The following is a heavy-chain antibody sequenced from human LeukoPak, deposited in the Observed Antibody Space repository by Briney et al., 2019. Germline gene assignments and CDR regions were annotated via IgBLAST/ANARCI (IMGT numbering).Heavy chain of an antibody. CDR1: GFTFSSYA. CDR3: ASESPNYYYDSSGYPGGY. D-gene: IGHD3-22*01. CDR2: ISGSGGST. V-gene: IGHV3-23*01. J-gene: IGHJ4*02. Sequence: GGSLRLSCAASGFTFSSYAMSWVRQAPGKGLEWVSAISGSGGSTYYADSVKGRFTISRDNSKNTLYLQMNSLRAEDTAVYYCASESPNYYYDSSGYPGGYWGQGTLVTVSS.